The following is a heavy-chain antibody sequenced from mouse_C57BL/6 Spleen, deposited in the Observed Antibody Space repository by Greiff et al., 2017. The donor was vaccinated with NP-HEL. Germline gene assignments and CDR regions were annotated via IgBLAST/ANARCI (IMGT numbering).Heavy chain of an antibody. V-gene: IGHV1-69*01. CDR1: GYTFTSYW. CDR2: IDPSDSYT. CDR3: ARSEARWLPHDYAMDY. D-gene: IGHD2-3*01. Sequence: QVQLQQPGAELVMPGASVKLSCKASGYTFTSYWMHWVKQRPGQGLEWIGEIDPSDSYTNYNQKFKGKSTLTVDKSSSTAYMQLSSLTSEDSAVYYCARSEARWLPHDYAMDYWGQGTSVTVSS. J-gene: IGHJ4*01.